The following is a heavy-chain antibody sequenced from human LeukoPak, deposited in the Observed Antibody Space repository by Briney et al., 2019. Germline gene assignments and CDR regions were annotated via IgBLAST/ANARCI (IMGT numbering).Heavy chain of an antibody. Sequence: ASVKVSCKASGYTFTSYGISWVRQAPGQGLEWMGWISAYNGNTNYAQKLQGRVTMTTDTSTSTAYMDLRSLRSDDTAVYYCAKVDDSSGHWGSHFDHWGQGTLVTVSS. D-gene: IGHD3-22*01. J-gene: IGHJ4*02. V-gene: IGHV1-18*01. CDR2: ISAYNGNT. CDR3: AKVDDSSGHWGSHFDH. CDR1: GYTFTSYG.